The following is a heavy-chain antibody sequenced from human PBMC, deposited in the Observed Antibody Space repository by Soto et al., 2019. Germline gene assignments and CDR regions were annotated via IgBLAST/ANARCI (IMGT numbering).Heavy chain of an antibody. Sequence: GGSLRLSCAASGFTFSSYSMNWVRQAPGEGLEWVSYISSSSSTIYYADSVKGRFTISRDNAKNSLYLQMNSLRAEDTAVYYWAREVPSRHSGGWYYGPAFDIWGQGTMVTVSS. CDR3: AREVPSRHSGGWYYGPAFDI. CDR2: ISSSSSTI. V-gene: IGHV3-48*01. CDR1: GFTFSSYS. D-gene: IGHD6-19*01. J-gene: IGHJ3*02.